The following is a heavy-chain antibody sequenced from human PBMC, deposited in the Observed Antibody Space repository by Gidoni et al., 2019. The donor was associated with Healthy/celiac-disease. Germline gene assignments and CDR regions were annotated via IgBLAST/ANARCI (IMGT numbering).Heavy chain of an antibody. CDR1: GFTVSSNY. Sequence: EVQLVESGGGLIQSGGSLGLSCAASGFTVSSNYMSWVRQAPGKGLEWVSVIYSGGSTYYADSVKGRFTISRDNSKNTLYLQMNSLRAEDTAVYYCARARGLAYYMDVWGKGTTVTVSS. J-gene: IGHJ6*03. CDR2: IYSGGST. V-gene: IGHV3-53*01. CDR3: ARARGLAYYMDV. D-gene: IGHD5-12*01.